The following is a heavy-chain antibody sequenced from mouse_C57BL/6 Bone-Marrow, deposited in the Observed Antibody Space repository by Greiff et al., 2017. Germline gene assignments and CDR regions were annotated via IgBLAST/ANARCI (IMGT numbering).Heavy chain of an antibody. V-gene: IGHV1-64*01. CDR3: AREGQGFAY. CDR2: IHPNSGST. CDR1: GYTFTSYW. J-gene: IGHJ3*01. Sequence: QVQLQQPGAELVKPGASVKLSCKASGYTFTSYWMHWVKQRPGQGLEWIGMIHPNSGSTNYNEKFKSKATLTVDKSSSTAYMQLSSLTSEESAVYYCAREGQGFAYWGQGTLVTVSA. D-gene: IGHD3-3*01.